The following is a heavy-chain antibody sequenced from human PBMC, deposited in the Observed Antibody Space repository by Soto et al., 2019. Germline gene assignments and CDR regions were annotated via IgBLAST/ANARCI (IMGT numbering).Heavy chain of an antibody. CDR3: ARDSRSSAYVRAFDI. CDR1: GFTFNSYA. J-gene: IGHJ3*02. D-gene: IGHD5-12*01. CDR2: ISGASSYT. Sequence: EVQLLESGGNLIQPGGSLRLSCVASGFTFNSYAMTWVRQAPGKGLEWVSTISGASSYTYYPDSVKGRFTISRDNSENTLYLQMNSLRADDTAMYYCARDSRSSAYVRAFDIWGQGTMVTVSS. V-gene: IGHV3-23*01.